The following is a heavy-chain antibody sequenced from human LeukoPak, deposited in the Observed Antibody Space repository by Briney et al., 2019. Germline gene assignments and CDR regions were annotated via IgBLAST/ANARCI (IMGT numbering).Heavy chain of an antibody. CDR1: GFTFSSYG. Sequence: GGSLRLSCAASGFTFSSYGMHWVRQAPGKGLEWVAFIRYDGSNKYYADSVKGRFTISRDNSKNTLYLQMNSLRAEDTAVYYCAKGGPRYDFWSGYYDYWGQGTLVTVSS. V-gene: IGHV3-30*02. J-gene: IGHJ4*02. D-gene: IGHD3-3*01. CDR3: AKGGPRYDFWSGYYDY. CDR2: IRYDGSNK.